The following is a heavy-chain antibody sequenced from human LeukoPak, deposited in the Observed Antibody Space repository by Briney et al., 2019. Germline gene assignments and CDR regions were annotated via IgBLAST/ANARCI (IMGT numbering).Heavy chain of an antibody. CDR3: ARRLFGGVKFDP. J-gene: IGHJ5*02. V-gene: IGHV4-34*01. CDR2: IRLSVST. CDR1: GGSLSGFY. Sequence: PLGSLSLTSAVYGGSLSGFYWSCIRAPPGKGPGWSGEIRLSVSTNYNPSPQSRVTVSVATSKNQFSLKLSSVTAADTAVYYCARRLFGGVKFDPWGQGTLVTVSS. D-gene: IGHD3-16*01.